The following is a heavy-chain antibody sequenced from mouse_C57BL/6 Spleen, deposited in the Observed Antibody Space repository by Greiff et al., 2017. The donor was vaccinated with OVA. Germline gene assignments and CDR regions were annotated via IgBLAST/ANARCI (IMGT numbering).Heavy chain of an antibody. CDR3: ARGDGYDRKSMDY. CDR2: IHPNSGST. D-gene: IGHD2-2*01. J-gene: IGHJ4*01. V-gene: IGHV1-64*01. CDR1: GYTFTSYW. Sequence: VQLQQSGAELVKPGASVKLSCKASGYTFTSYWMHWVKQRPGQGLEWIGMIHPNSGSTNYNEKFKSKATLTVDKSSSTAYMQLSSLTSEDSAVYYCARGDGYDRKSMDYWGQGTSVTVSS.